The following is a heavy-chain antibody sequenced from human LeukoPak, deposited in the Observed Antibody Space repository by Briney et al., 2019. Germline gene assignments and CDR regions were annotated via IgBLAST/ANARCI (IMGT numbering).Heavy chain of an antibody. Sequence: SETLSLTCSVSGGSISSYYWSWIRQPPGKGLEWIGYIYYSGSTNYNPSLKSRVTISVDTSKNQFSLKLSSVTAADTAAYYCARHTIGWFGELSFDSWGQGTLVTVSS. J-gene: IGHJ4*02. V-gene: IGHV4-59*08. CDR2: IYYSGST. CDR1: GGSISSYY. D-gene: IGHD3-10*01. CDR3: ARHTIGWFGELSFDS.